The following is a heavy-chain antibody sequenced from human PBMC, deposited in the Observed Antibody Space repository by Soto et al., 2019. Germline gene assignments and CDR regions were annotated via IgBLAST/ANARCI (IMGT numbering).Heavy chain of an antibody. J-gene: IGHJ4*02. CDR2: INPSGGST. CDR3: ARDSSPHLGWWYI. D-gene: IGHD2-15*01. V-gene: IGHV1-46*01. Sequence: QVQLVQSGAEVKKPGASVKVSCKASGYTFTSYYMHWVRQAPGQGLEWMGIINPSGGSTSYAQKCQGRVTMTRDTSASTVYMELSSLRSEDTAVYYCARDSSPHLGWWYIWGQGTLVTVSS. CDR1: GYTFTSYY.